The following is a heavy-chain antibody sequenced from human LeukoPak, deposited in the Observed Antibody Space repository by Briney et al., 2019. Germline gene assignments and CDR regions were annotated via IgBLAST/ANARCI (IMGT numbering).Heavy chain of an antibody. CDR3: ARVGGIPLGAFDI. V-gene: IGHV4-59*01. CDR1: GGSISSYY. J-gene: IGHJ3*02. D-gene: IGHD3-10*01. Sequence: SETLSLTCGVSGGSISSYYWNWIRQPPGKGLEWIGYIFYTGSTDYNPSLKSRATISVDTSKNLFSLKLYSVTAADTAVYYCARVGGIPLGAFDIWGQGTMVTVSS. CDR2: IFYTGST.